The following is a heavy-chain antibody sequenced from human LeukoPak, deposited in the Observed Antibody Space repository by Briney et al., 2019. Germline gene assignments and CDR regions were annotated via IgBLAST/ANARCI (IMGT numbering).Heavy chain of an antibody. CDR2: ISSNGGST. Sequence: GSLRLSCAASGFTFSSYAMHWVRQAPGKGLEYVSAISSNGGSTYYANSVKGRFTISRDNSKNTLYLQMGSLRAEDMAVYYCARGGGPGHSIMITFGGVIALPDYWGQGTLVTVSS. CDR1: GFTFSSYA. D-gene: IGHD3-16*02. CDR3: ARGGGPGHSIMITFGGVIALPDY. J-gene: IGHJ4*02. V-gene: IGHV3-64*01.